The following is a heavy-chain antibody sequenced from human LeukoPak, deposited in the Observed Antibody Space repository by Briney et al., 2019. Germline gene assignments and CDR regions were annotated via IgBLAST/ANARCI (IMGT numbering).Heavy chain of an antibody. Sequence: GGSLRLSCAASGFTFSSYEMNWVRQAPGKGLEWVSYISSSGSTIYYADSVKGRFTISRDNAKNSLYLQMNSLRAEDTAVYYCAREGYCSSTSCSLDYWGQGTLDTVSS. V-gene: IGHV3-48*03. D-gene: IGHD2-2*01. CDR1: GFTFSSYE. J-gene: IGHJ4*02. CDR3: AREGYCSSTSCSLDY. CDR2: ISSSGSTI.